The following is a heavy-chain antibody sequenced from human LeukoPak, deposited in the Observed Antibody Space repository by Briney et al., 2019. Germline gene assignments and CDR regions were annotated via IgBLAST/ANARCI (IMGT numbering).Heavy chain of an antibody. CDR1: GGSISSDY. Sequence: SETLSLTCTVSGGSISSDYWTWIRQPAGKGLEWIGRIFTSGSTSGSTSYNPSLKSRVTISVDTSKNQFSLKVNSVTAADTAVYYCARGPTKTSRHMDVWGKGTTVTISS. V-gene: IGHV4-4*07. CDR2: IFTSGSTSGST. D-gene: IGHD6-25*01. CDR3: ARGPTKTSRHMDV. J-gene: IGHJ6*03.